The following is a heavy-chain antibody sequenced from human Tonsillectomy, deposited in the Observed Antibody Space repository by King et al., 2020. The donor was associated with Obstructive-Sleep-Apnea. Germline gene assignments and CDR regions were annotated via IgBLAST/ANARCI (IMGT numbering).Heavy chain of an antibody. J-gene: IGHJ4*02. CDR3: AKDLGRYYDSGDYYSPFES. D-gene: IGHD3-22*01. V-gene: IGHV3-30*18. Sequence: VQLVESGGGVVQPGRSPRLSCAASRFTFSDYAMHWVRQGPGKGLEWVAVISKDGSRKYYGDSVKGRFTISRDNSKKTLYLQMNSLRAEDTAVYYCAKDLGRYYDSGDYYSPFESWGQGTLGTVSS. CDR2: ISKDGSRK. CDR1: RFTFSDYA.